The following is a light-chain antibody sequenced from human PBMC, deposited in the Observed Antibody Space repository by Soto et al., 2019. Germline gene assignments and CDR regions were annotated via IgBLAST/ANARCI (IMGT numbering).Light chain of an antibody. J-gene: IGKJ5*01. CDR1: QGISSS. CDR2: AAS. Sequence: IQMTPSPATLPASVGASVTITCRASQGISSSLAWYQQKPGEAPKLLIYAASTLQSGAPSRFSGSGYGTEFTLTISSLQPDDFASYYCQKLHNFPLTFGQGTRLEI. V-gene: IGKV1-9*01. CDR3: QKLHNFPLT.